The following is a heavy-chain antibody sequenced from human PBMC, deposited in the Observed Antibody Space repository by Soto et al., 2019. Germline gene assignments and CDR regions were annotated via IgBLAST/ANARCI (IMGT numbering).Heavy chain of an antibody. CDR3: ARAYCSGGSCYDYYYYGMDV. D-gene: IGHD2-15*01. V-gene: IGHV1-69*12. CDR1: GGTFSSYA. Sequence: QVQLVQSGAEVKKPGSSVKVSCKASGGTFSSYAISWVRQAPGQGLEWMGGIIPIFGTANYAQKFQSRVTITADEATSTAYMELSSLRSEDTAVYYCARAYCSGGSCYDYYYYGMDVWGQGTTVTVSS. CDR2: IIPIFGTA. J-gene: IGHJ6*02.